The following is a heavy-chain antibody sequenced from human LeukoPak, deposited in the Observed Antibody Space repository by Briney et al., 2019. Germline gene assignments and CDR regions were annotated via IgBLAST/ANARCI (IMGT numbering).Heavy chain of an antibody. Sequence: ASVKVSCKASGYTFTDYFIHWVRQAPGQGLEWMGWINPNSGGTKYAQKFQGKVTMSRDTSISTAYMELSRLRSDDTAVYYCAKVGFNAWGQGTLVTVSS. CDR1: GYTFTDYF. CDR2: INPNSGGT. V-gene: IGHV1-2*02. CDR3: AKVGFNA. J-gene: IGHJ5*02.